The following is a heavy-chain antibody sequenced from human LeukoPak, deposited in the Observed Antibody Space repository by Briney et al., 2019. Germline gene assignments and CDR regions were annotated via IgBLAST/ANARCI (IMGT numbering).Heavy chain of an antibody. D-gene: IGHD1-26*01. CDR3: ARGGGIVGATYYYYYMDV. J-gene: IGHJ6*03. V-gene: IGHV3-53*01. CDR2: IYSGGST. CDR1: GFSVSSNY. Sequence: PGGSLRLSCAASGFSVSSNYMNWVRQAPGKGLEWVSVIYSGGSTYYADSVKGRFTISRDNSKNTLYLQMNNLRAEDTAVYYCARGGGIVGATYYYYYMDVWGKGTTVTVSS.